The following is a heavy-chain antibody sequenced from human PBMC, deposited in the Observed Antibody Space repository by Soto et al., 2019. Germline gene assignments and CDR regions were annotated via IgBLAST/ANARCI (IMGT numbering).Heavy chain of an antibody. CDR2: INADYGNT. Sequence: QAQLVQSGAEVRKPGASVKVSCKASGYTFYSHSISWVRQAPGQGLEWMGRINADYGNTQYAQKFRGRVTMTTDTSTTTVYMELTNLRSDDTAVYYCARCIQGDYCYGMDVWGQGTSVTVS. CDR3: ARCIQGDYCYGMDV. J-gene: IGHJ6*02. CDR1: GYTFYSHS. V-gene: IGHV1-18*01. D-gene: IGHD5-18*01.